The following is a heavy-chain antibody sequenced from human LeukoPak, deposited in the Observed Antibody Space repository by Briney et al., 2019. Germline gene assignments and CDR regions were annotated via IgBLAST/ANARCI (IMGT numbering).Heavy chain of an antibody. D-gene: IGHD3-22*01. CDR3: ARDTGGSYYDSSGYREFDY. J-gene: IGHJ4*02. Sequence: GASVKVSCKAPGYTFTSYGISWVPHAPGQGPELIGWISAYNGNTNYAQKLQSRVTMTTDTSTSTAYMELRSLRSDDTAVYYCARDTGGSYYDSSGYREFDYWGQGTLVTVSS. CDR1: GYTFTSYG. V-gene: IGHV1-18*01. CDR2: ISAYNGNT.